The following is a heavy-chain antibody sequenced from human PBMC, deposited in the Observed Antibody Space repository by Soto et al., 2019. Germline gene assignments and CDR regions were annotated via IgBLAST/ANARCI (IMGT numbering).Heavy chain of an antibody. V-gene: IGHV1-69*13. Sequence: SVKVSCKASGGTFSSYAISWVRQAPGQGLEWMGGIIPIFGTANYAQKFQGRVTITADESTSTAYMELSSLRSEDTAAYYCARGSAGSNYDSYYYYYYGMDVWGQGTTVTVSS. D-gene: IGHD4-4*01. CDR2: IIPIFGTA. CDR1: GGTFSSYA. CDR3: ARGSAGSNYDSYYYYYYGMDV. J-gene: IGHJ6*02.